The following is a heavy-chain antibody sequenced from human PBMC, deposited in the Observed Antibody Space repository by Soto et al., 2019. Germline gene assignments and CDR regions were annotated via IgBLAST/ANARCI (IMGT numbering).Heavy chain of an antibody. Sequence: PSETLSLTCAVYGGSFSGYYWNWVRQSPDKGLEWIAEVHISGHSNYNPSLRSRVSMSIDSSKNQFYLNLNSVTAADTAIYYCARVRQGCSANNCYFDPWGQGTQVTVS. CDR1: GGSFSGYY. CDR2: VHISGHS. CDR3: ARVRQGCSANNCYFDP. D-gene: IGHD1-1*01. V-gene: IGHV4-34*10. J-gene: IGHJ5*01.